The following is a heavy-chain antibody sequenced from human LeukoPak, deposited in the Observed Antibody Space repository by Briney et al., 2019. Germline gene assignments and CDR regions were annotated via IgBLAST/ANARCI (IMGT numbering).Heavy chain of an antibody. Sequence: PGGSLRLSCAASGFSFSTYSMNWVRQAPGEGLEWVSSITSSSTYIYYADSVKGRFTISRDNAKNSLYLQMNSLRAEDTAVYYCTRDLAEFYQPWGQGTLVIVSS. CDR3: TRDLAEFYQP. CDR1: GFSFSTYS. D-gene: IGHD2-2*01. CDR2: ITSSSTYI. J-gene: IGHJ5*02. V-gene: IGHV3-21*01.